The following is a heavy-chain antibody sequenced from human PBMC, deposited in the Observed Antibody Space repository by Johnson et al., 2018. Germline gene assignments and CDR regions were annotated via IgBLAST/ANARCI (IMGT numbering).Heavy chain of an antibody. Sequence: VQLQESGGGLVQPGGSLRLSCAASGFTVSSNYMSWVRQAPGKGLEWVSVIYNGGSTYYADSVKGRFTISRDNSKNTVYLQMNSLRAEDTAGYYCSRHRGGTFGHAFGIWVQGTMVTVSS. V-gene: IGHV3-66*02. J-gene: IGHJ3*02. CDR2: IYNGGST. D-gene: IGHD3-10*01. CDR1: GFTVSSNY. CDR3: SRHRGGTFGHAFGI.